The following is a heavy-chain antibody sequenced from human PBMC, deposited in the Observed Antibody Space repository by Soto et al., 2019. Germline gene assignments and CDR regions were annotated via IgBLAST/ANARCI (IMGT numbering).Heavy chain of an antibody. CDR1: GGSISSGDYC. CDR2: MYNSGST. D-gene: IGHD2-15*01. Sequence: QLQLQESGSGLVKPSQTLSLTCAVSGGSISSGDYCWSWIRQAPGKGLEWIGYMYNSGSTYYNPSLKNRVTIAVDRPKNQFSLKLSSVTAADTAGYYCARVVVAAKGGWFDPWGQGTLVTVSS. CDR3: ARVVVAAKGGWFDP. V-gene: IGHV4-30-2*01. J-gene: IGHJ5*02.